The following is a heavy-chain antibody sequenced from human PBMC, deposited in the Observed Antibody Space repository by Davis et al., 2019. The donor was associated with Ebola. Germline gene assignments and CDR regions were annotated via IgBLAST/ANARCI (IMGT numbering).Heavy chain of an antibody. CDR2: MSHDDSEK. V-gene: IGHV3-30*02. D-gene: IGHD1-7*01. Sequence: GESLKLSCAAPGFTSRLYGMHWVRQAPRPCLECLAFMSHDDSEKYYAVSLKGRFTIPRDISKNTLYLEMSSLRSEDTALYVCAKPLCANYEGIYDWGQGALVTVSS. J-gene: IGHJ4*02. CDR3: AKPLCANYEGIYD. CDR1: GFTSRLYG.